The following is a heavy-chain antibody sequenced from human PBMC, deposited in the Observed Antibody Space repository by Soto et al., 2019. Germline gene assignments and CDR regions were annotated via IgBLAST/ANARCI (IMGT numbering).Heavy chain of an antibody. D-gene: IGHD3-10*01. J-gene: IGHJ3*02. CDR3: ISGGVLLWFGDSLEVLDI. Sequence: GGSLRLSCTASGFTFGDYAMSWFRQAPGKGLEWVGFIRSKAYGGTTEYAASVKGRFTISRDDSKSIAYLQMNSLKTEDTAVYYFISGGVLLWFGDSLEVLDIGGKGTRVPVSS. V-gene: IGHV3-49*03. CDR1: GFTFGDYA. CDR2: IRSKAYGGTT.